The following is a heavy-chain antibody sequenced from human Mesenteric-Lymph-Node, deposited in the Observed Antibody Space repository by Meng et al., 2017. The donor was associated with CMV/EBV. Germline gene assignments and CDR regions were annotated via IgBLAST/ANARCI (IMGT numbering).Heavy chain of an antibody. CDR3: TRRYTDDSSGYYYS. Sequence: GESLKISCAASGFIFSGSAMHWVRQASGKGLEWVSRIRSKPNNYATAYAASVKGRFTITRDESKNTAYLQMNSLKTEDTAVYYCTRRYTDDSSGYYYSWGQGTLVTVSS. CDR1: GFIFSGSA. CDR2: IRSKPNNYAT. D-gene: IGHD3-22*01. J-gene: IGHJ4*02. V-gene: IGHV3-73*01.